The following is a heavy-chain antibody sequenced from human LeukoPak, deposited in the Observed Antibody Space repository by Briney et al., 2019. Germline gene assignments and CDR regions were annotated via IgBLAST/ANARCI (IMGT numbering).Heavy chain of an antibody. CDR2: ISGSGATT. V-gene: IGHV3-23*01. Sequence: PGGSLRLSCAASGFTFSSCAMTWVRQSPGKGLEWVSSISGSGATTYYADSVKGRFTISRDNSNNAVYLQMNSLRAEDTAVYYCAKDQSRVGASAPFDYWGQGMQVGVFS. CDR3: AKDQSRVGASAPFDY. J-gene: IGHJ4*02. CDR1: GFTFSSCA. D-gene: IGHD1-26*01.